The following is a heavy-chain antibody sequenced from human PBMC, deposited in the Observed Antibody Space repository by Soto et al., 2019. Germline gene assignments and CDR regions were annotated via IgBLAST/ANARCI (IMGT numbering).Heavy chain of an antibody. CDR2: ISAYNGNT. CDR3: ARGGTPIDY. CDR1: GYTFTNFG. V-gene: IGHV1-18*01. D-gene: IGHD3-16*01. J-gene: IGHJ4*02. Sequence: QVQLVQSGAEVKKPGASVKVSCKASGYTFTNFGISWVRQAPGQGLEWMGWISAYNGNTNYAQKFQGRVTMTTDTSTRTAYMEVRSLRFDDTAVYYWARGGTPIDYWGQGTLVTVSS.